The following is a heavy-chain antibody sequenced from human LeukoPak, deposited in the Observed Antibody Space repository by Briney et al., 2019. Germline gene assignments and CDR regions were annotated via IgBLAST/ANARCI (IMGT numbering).Heavy chain of an antibody. D-gene: IGHD3-22*01. V-gene: IGHV1-69*13. CDR2: MIPMFGTV. J-gene: IGHJ4*02. Sequence: ASVKVSCKASGDTFSSYAISWVRQAPGQGLEWMGGMIPMFGTVNYAQKFQGRVTITADESTTTAYMELSSLRSEDTAVYYCAREKVITIMEAPFDYWGQGTLVTVSS. CDR1: GDTFSSYA. CDR3: AREKVITIMEAPFDY.